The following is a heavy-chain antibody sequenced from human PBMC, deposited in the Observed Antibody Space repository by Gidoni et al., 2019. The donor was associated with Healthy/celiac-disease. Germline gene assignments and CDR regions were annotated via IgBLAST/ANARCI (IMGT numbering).Heavy chain of an antibody. CDR2: ISGSGGST. V-gene: IGHV3-23*01. CDR3: AKWGYYDRDYYYYGMDV. J-gene: IGHJ6*02. CDR1: GFTFSSYA. D-gene: IGHD3-22*01. Sequence: EVQLLESGGGLVQPGGSLRLSCASSGFTFSSYAMSWVRQAPGKGLEWVSAISGSGGSTYYADSVKGRFTISRDNFKNTLYLQMNSLRAEDTAVYYCAKWGYYDRDYYYYGMDVWGQGTTVTVSS.